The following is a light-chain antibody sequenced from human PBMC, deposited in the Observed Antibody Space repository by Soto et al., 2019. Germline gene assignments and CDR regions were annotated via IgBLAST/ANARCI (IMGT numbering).Light chain of an antibody. V-gene: IGLV2-14*01. CDR2: EVT. Sequence: LSQRAPESGSPGQSITISCPGTSSDVGTYNYVSWYQQHPGKATKVRIYEVTYRPAGVSNRFSGSKAGNTASPTISGLQAEDETEYYFSSYTGSSTLYVFGTGTKVTVL. CDR3: SSYTGSSTLYV. CDR1: SSDVGTYNY. J-gene: IGLJ1*01.